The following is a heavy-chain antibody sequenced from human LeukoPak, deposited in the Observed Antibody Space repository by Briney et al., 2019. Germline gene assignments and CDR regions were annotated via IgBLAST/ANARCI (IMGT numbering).Heavy chain of an antibody. CDR2: IIPILGMA. V-gene: IGHV1-69*04. D-gene: IGHD5-12*01. J-gene: IGHJ4*02. CDR1: GGTFSSYP. CDR3: ARGVLGGYDYYFDY. Sequence: GASVKVSCKASGGTFSSYPISWVRQAPGQGLEWMGRIIPILGMANYAQKFQGRVTITADKSTGTAYMELSSLRSEDTAVYYCARGVLGGYDYYFDYWGQGTLVTVSS.